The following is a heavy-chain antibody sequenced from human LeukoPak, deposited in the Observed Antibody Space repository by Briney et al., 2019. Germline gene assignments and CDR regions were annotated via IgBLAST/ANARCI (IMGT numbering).Heavy chain of an antibody. J-gene: IGHJ5*02. V-gene: IGHV1-2*02. D-gene: IGHD3-10*01. CDR1: GYTFTGYY. CDR3: ARDGIYGSGSYYEISWFDP. CDR2: INPNSGVT. Sequence: ASVKVSFKASGYTFTGYYMHWVRQAPGQGLEWMGWINPNSGVTHYAQKFQGRVTMTSDTSISTAYMELSRLRSDDTAVYYCARDGIYGSGSYYEISWFDPWGQGTLVTVSS.